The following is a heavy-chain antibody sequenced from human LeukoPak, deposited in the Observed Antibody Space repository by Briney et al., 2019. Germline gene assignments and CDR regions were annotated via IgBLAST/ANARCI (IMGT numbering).Heavy chain of an antibody. Sequence: HPGGSLRLSCAASGFTFSSYAMYWVRQAPGKGLEWVALISYDGSYQYSADSVRGRFTISRDNSKNTLYLQMNSLRAEDTAVYYCARGRKHYYDSSGSPPFDIWGQGAMVTVSS. J-gene: IGHJ3*02. CDR1: GFTFSSYA. D-gene: IGHD3-22*01. CDR3: ARGRKHYYDSSGSPPFDI. V-gene: IGHV3-30*03. CDR2: ISYDGSYQ.